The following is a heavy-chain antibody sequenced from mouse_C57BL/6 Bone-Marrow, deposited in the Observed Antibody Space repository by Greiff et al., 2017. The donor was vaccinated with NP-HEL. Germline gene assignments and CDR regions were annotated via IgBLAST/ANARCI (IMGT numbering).Heavy chain of an antibody. CDR1: GYTFTSYW. V-gene: IGHV1-7*01. D-gene: IGHD1-1*01. Sequence: QVQLQQSGAELAKPGASVKLSCKASGYTFTSYWMHWVKQRPGQGLEWIGYINPSSGYTKYNQKFKSKATLTVDTSSSTAYMQLSSLTSEDSAVYYCARETITTVVANFDYWGQGTTLTVSS. CDR3: ARETITTVVANFDY. J-gene: IGHJ2*01. CDR2: INPSSGYT.